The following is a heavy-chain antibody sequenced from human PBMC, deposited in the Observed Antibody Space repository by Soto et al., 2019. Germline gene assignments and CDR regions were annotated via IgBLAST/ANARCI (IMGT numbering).Heavy chain of an antibody. D-gene: IGHD4-17*01. CDR3: ARDLDGDPHGWFDP. CDR1: GGSISRYY. J-gene: IGHJ5*02. CDR2: IYYSGIT. Sequence: SKTLSLNCTVPGGSISRYYWSWIRQPPGKGLEWIGYIYYSGITNYNPSLNSRVTISVDTSKNQFSLKLSSVTAADTAVYYCARDLDGDPHGWFDPWGQGTLVTVS. V-gene: IGHV4-59*01.